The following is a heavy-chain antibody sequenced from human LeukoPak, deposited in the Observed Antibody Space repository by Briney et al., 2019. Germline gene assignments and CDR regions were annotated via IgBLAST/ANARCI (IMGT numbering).Heavy chain of an antibody. J-gene: IGHJ3*02. CDR3: ARAHDSSGYPDAFDI. V-gene: IGHV1-18*01. Sequence: ASVKVSCKASGYTFTSYGISWVRQAPGQGLEWMGWISAYNGNTNYAQKLQGRVTMTTDTSTSTAYMELRSLRSDDTAVYYCARAHDSSGYPDAFDIWGQGTMVTVSS. D-gene: IGHD3-22*01. CDR2: ISAYNGNT. CDR1: GYTFTSYG.